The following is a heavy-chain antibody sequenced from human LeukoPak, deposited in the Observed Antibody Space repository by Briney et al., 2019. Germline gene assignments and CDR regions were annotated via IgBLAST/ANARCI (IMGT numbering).Heavy chain of an antibody. CDR3: ARTYDFCFDP. CDR1: GGSISSSSYY. Sequence: SETLSLTCTVSGGSISSSSYYWGWIRQPPGKGLEWIGSIYYSGSTYYNPSLKSRVTISVDTSKNQFSLKLSSVTAADTAVYYCARTYDFCFDPWGQGTLVTVSS. CDR2: IYYSGST. J-gene: IGHJ5*02. V-gene: IGHV4-39*07. D-gene: IGHD3-3*01.